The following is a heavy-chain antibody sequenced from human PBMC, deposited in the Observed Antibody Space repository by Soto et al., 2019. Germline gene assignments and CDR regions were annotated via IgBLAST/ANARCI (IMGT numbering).Heavy chain of an antibody. CDR2: INSDGSST. CDR1: RFTFSNYW. J-gene: IGHJ6*02. V-gene: IGHV3-74*01. CDR3: ARHRDAHMDV. Sequence: GSLGLSCAASRFTFSNYWMHWVRQAPGKGLVWVSRINSDGSSTNYADSVKGRFTISRDSAKNTLYLQMNSLRAEDTAVYYCARHRDAHMDVWGQGTTVTVSS.